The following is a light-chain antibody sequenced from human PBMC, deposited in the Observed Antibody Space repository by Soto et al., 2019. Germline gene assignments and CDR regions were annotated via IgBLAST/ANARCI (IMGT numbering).Light chain of an antibody. J-gene: IGKJ1*01. CDR2: KAS. CDR1: QSISSW. Sequence: DIQMTQSPSTLSASVGDRVTITCRASQSISSWLAWYQQKPGKAPKLLIYKASSLESGVPSRFSGSGSATEFTLTISSLQPDDFATYYCQQYNSYAWTFGQGPKVEIK. CDR3: QQYNSYAWT. V-gene: IGKV1-5*03.